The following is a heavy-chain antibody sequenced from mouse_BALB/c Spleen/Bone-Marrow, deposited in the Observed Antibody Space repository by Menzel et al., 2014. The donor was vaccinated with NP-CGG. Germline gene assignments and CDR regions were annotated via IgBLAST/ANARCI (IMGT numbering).Heavy chain of an antibody. CDR1: GYTFTSYW. J-gene: IGHJ1*01. Sequence: QVQLQQSGAELVKPGAPVKLSCKASGYTFTSYWMNWVKQRPGRGLEWIGRIDPSDSETHYNQKFKDKATLTVDKSSSPAFIQISSLASEDSAVYYCARSQGYYPYWYFDVWGAGTPVTVSS. V-gene: IGHV1-69*02. CDR2: IDPSDSET. D-gene: IGHD2-3*01. CDR3: ARSQGYYPYWYFDV.